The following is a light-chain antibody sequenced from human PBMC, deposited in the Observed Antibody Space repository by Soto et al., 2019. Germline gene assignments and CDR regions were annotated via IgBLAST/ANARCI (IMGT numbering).Light chain of an antibody. CDR2: DVN. Sequence: QSALTQPASVSGSPGQSIAISCIGTSSDVGAYDYVSWYQQHPGKAPKLMINDVNHRPSGVSNRFSGSKSGNTASLTISGLQAEDEADYYCSSYTSSGSVIFGGGTQLTVL. V-gene: IGLV2-14*03. J-gene: IGLJ7*01. CDR1: SSDVGAYDY. CDR3: SSYTSSGSVI.